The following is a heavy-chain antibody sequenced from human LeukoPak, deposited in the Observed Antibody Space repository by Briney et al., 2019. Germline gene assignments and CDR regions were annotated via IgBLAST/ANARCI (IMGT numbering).Heavy chain of an antibody. Sequence: KSGGSLRLSCAASGFTFSDYYMSWIRQAPGKGLEWVSYISSSGSTIYYADSVEGRFTISRDNAKNSLYLQMNSLRAEDTAVYYCASQYSSSCFDIWGQGTMVTVSS. CDR2: ISSSGSTI. CDR1: GFTFSDYY. D-gene: IGHD6-13*01. CDR3: ASQYSSSCFDI. V-gene: IGHV3-11*01. J-gene: IGHJ3*02.